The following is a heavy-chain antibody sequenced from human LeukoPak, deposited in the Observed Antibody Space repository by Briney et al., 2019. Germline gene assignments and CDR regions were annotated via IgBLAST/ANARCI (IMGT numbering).Heavy chain of an antibody. CDR3: ARDSSLGMD. Sequence: GGSLRLSCAASGFTFSTHAMYWVRQAPGKGLEYVSAISGSGVNTYYANSVKGRFTISRDNSKNTLYLQLGSLRAEDMAVYYCARDSSLGMDWGQGTLVTVSA. V-gene: IGHV3-64*01. D-gene: IGHD1-26*01. CDR2: ISGSGVNT. CDR1: GFTFSTHA. J-gene: IGHJ4*02.